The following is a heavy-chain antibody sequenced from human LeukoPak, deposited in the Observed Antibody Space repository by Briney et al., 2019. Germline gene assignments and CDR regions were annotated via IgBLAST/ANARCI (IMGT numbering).Heavy chain of an antibody. CDR1: GYSISSGYY. Sequence: SETLSLTCAVSGYSISSGYYWGWIRQPPGKGLEWIGSIYHSGTTYYNPSLKSRFTISVDTSKNQFSLKLSSVTAADTAVYYCARGTPSGYYYCDFWGQGTLVTVSS. J-gene: IGHJ4*02. CDR3: ARGTPSGYYYCDF. CDR2: IYHSGTT. V-gene: IGHV4-38-2*01. D-gene: IGHD3-22*01.